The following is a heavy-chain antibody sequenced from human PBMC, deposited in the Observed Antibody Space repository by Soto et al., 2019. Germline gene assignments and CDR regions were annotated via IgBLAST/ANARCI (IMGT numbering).Heavy chain of an antibody. CDR3: AKRGPNSYDSSGYRGPGYFDS. V-gene: IGHV3-23*01. Sequence: PGGSLRLSCAASGFTFSSYAMTWVRQTPGKGLEWVSTITGSGGYTYYADSVKGLFTISRDNSKNTLYLQMNSLRAEDTAVYYCAKRGPNSYDSSGYRGPGYFDSWGQGALVTVSS. CDR2: ITGSGGYT. CDR1: GFTFSSYA. D-gene: IGHD3-22*01. J-gene: IGHJ4*02.